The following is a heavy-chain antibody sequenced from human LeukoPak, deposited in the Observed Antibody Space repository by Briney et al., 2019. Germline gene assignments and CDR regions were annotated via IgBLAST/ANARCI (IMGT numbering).Heavy chain of an antibody. Sequence: GGSLRLSCAASGFTFSNYVMSWVRQAPGKGLEWVSGISSSGGTTCHADSVKGRFTISRDNSKNTLYLQMNSLRAEDTAVYYCAKGYSSARLDPWGQGTLVTVSS. CDR1: GFTFSNYV. J-gene: IGHJ5*02. V-gene: IGHV3-23*01. D-gene: IGHD3-22*01. CDR2: ISSSGGTT. CDR3: AKGYSSARLDP.